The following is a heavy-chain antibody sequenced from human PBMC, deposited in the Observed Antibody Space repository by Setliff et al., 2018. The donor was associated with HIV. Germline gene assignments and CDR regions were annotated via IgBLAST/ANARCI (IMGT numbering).Heavy chain of an antibody. CDR2: IYSTGST. V-gene: IGHV4-61*02. D-gene: IGHD3-9*01. Sequence: SETLSLTCTFSGDSISSGNYYWSWIRQPAGKGLEWIGRIYSTGSTNYNPSLKSRVTISSGTSKNMFSLKLTTVTAADAAVYYCTSDTGYILYGYRPHCYFDLWGRGTLVTVSS. CDR3: TSDTGYILYGYRPHCYFDL. CDR1: GDSISSGNYY. J-gene: IGHJ2*01.